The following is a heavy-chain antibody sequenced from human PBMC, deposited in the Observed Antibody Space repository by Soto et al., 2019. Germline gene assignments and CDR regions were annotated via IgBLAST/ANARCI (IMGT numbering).Heavy chain of an antibody. CDR1: GFTFSSYA. D-gene: IGHD2-2*02. J-gene: IGHJ6*02. Sequence: EVQLLESGGGLVQPGGSLRLSCAASGFTFSSYAMSWVRQAPGKGLEWVSSISGSGASTYYADSVMGRFTISRDNSKNTLYLQMNRLSAEDTAVYYCAKDRGDCTITSCYTTYYYYAMDVWGQGTTVTFSS. CDR3: AKDRGDCTITSCYTTYYYYAMDV. CDR2: ISGSGAST. V-gene: IGHV3-23*01.